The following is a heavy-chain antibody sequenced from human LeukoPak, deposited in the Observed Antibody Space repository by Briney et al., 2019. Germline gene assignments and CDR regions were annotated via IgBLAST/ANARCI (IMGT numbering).Heavy chain of an antibody. CDR3: ARGGNGSGRPFDY. Sequence: PSETLSLTCAVYGGSFGGYYWSWIRQPPGKGLEWIGEINHSGSTNYNPSLKSRVTISVDTSKNQFSLKLSSVTAADTAVYYCARGGNGSGRPFDYWGQGTLVTVSS. CDR1: GGSFGGYY. J-gene: IGHJ4*02. D-gene: IGHD3-10*01. CDR2: INHSGST. V-gene: IGHV4-34*01.